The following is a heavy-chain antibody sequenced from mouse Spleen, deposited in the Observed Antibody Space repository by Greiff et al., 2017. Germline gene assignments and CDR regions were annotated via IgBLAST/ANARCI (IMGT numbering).Heavy chain of an antibody. CDR1: GFTFSDYG. CDR2: ISSGSSTI. D-gene: IGHD2-5*01. V-gene: IGHV5-17*01. J-gene: IGHJ1*01. Sequence: EVKLVESGGGLVKPGGSLKLSCAASGFTFSDYGMHWVRQAPEKGLEWVAYISSGSSTIYYADTVKGRFTISRDNAKNTLFLQMTSLRSEDTAMYYCARSYYSNLYWYFDVWGAGTTVTVSS. CDR3: ARSYYSNLYWYFDV.